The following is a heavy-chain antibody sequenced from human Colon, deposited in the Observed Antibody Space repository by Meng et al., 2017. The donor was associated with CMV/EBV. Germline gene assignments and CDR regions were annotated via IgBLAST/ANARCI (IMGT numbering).Heavy chain of an antibody. D-gene: IGHD3-16*01. J-gene: IGHJ4*02. CDR3: AKNWGNDF. Sequence: EVQLLESGGGLVQPGGSLRLSCAASGFTFSSYGMNWVRHAPGKGLEWVSGITASGASTYCADSVKGRFTISRDNSKNTLYLQMNSLRADDTAVYYCAKNWGNDFWGQGTLVTAPQ. V-gene: IGHV3-23*01. CDR1: GFTFSSYG. CDR2: ITASGAST.